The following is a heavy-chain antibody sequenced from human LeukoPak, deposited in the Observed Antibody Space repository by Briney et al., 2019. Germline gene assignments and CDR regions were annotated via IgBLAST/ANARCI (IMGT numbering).Heavy chain of an antibody. D-gene: IGHD3-22*01. V-gene: IGHV4-61*02. J-gene: IGHJ4*02. Sequence: SQTLSLTCTVSGGSISSGSYYWSWIRQPAGKGLEWIGCIYTSGSTNYNPSLKSRVTISVDTSKNQFSLKLSSVTAADTAVYYCARLSSGYTYYFDYWGQGTLVTVSS. CDR2: IYTSGST. CDR1: GGSISSGSYY. CDR3: ARLSSGYTYYFDY.